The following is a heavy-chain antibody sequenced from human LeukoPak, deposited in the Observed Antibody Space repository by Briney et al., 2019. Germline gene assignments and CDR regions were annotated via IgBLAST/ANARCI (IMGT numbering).Heavy chain of an antibody. V-gene: IGHV3-64D*09. Sequence: GGSLRLSCSASGFTFSSHAMHWVRXAPGKXLEFVAVISDTGGSRYSADSVKDRFTISRDNSKNTLYLQMSSLRPEDTAVYYCVRDLWGFDYWGQGTLVTVSS. CDR1: GFTFSSHA. CDR3: VRDLWGFDY. D-gene: IGHD2/OR15-2a*01. CDR2: ISDTGGSR. J-gene: IGHJ4*02.